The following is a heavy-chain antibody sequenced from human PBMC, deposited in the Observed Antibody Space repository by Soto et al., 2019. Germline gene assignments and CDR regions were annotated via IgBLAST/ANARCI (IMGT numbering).Heavy chain of an antibody. D-gene: IGHD2-2*01. Sequence: QLQLQESGPRLVKPSETLSLTCSVSGGSISSSSYSWGWIRQPPGKGLEWIGTIYYSGSTHYNPSLEGRVAISADTPNNQLSLRMSSVNAADTAVYYCGRQPGHCGSTTCFGYYSVDVWGQGTTVTVS. CDR3: GRQPGHCGSTTCFGYYSVDV. CDR1: GGSISSSSYS. CDR2: IYYSGST. V-gene: IGHV4-39*01. J-gene: IGHJ6*02.